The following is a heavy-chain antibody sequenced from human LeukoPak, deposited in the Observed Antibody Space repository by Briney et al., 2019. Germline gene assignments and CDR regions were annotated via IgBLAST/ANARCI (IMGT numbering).Heavy chain of an antibody. CDR3: AKDSGYSTGSPRD. D-gene: IGHD2-8*02. CDR2: ISLNSGSI. V-gene: IGHV3-9*01. CDR1: GFTFDDYA. J-gene: IGHJ4*02. Sequence: GGSLRLSCAASGFTFDDYAMHWVRQAPGKGLEWVSGISLNSGSIAYADSVKGRFTISRDNAKKSLYLQMNSLRAEDTALYYCAKDSGYSTGSPRDWGQGTLVTVSS.